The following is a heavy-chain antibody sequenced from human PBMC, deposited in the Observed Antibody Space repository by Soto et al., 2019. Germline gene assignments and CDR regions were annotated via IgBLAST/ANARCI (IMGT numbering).Heavy chain of an antibody. J-gene: IGHJ6*02. CDR3: ARGGNIVVVVADYGMDV. D-gene: IGHD2-15*01. V-gene: IGHV1-3*01. Sequence: QVQRVQSGAEVKKPGASVKLSCKASGYTFSSFAMHWVRQAPGQGLEWVGWINAGNGNTKSSQKFQDRLTITRDTAASTVYMDVRSLKSEDTAVYYCARGGNIVVVVADYGMDVWGQGTTVTVFS. CDR2: INAGNGNT. CDR1: GYTFSSFA.